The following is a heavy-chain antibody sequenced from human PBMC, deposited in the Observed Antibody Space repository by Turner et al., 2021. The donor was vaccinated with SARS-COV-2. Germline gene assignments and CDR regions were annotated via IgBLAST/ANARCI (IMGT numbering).Heavy chain of an antibody. CDR2: IIPIFGTP. CDR3: ASFGGDYVFDY. Sequence: QVQLVQSGAAVKKPGSSVKVSCTASGGTFSSYAISWVRQAPGQGLGWMGGIIPIFGTPNYAQKFQGRGTITADESTSTAYMELSSLRSEDTAVYYCASFGGDYVFDYWGQGTLVTVSS. D-gene: IGHD3-10*01. V-gene: IGHV1-69*01. CDR1: GGTFSSYA. J-gene: IGHJ4*02.